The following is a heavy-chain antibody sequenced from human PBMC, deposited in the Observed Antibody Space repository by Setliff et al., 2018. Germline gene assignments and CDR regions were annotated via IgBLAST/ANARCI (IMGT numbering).Heavy chain of an antibody. CDR2: ISGSGDST. J-gene: IGHJ4*02. CDR3: AKPQVELRWGFES. D-gene: IGHD1-7*01. V-gene: IGHV3-23*01. Sequence: PGGSLRLSCVASGFTFSNYAMSWVRQAPGKGPEWVSTISGSGDSTYYTDSVKGRFTIFRDGSKNTLFLQMTSLRAEDTAVYYCAKPQVELRWGFESWGQGTPVTVSS. CDR1: GFTFSNYA.